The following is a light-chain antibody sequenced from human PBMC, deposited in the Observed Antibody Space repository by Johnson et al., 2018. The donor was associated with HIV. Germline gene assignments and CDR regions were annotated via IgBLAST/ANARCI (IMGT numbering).Light chain of an antibody. CDR3: ATWDGSLTIGGV. CDR1: SSNIGNNY. CDR2: DNN. Sequence: QSVLTQSPSVSAAPGQKVTISCSGSSSNIGNNYVSWYQQLPGAAPKLLIFDNNKRPSGTPDRFSGSKSGTSATLGITGLQTGDEADYYCATWDGSLTIGGVLGTGTKITVL. V-gene: IGLV1-51*01. J-gene: IGLJ1*01.